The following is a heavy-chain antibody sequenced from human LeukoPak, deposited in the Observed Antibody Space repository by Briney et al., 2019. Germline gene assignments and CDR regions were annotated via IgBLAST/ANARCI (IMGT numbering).Heavy chain of an antibody. CDR2: IRYDGSNE. D-gene: IGHD2-2*01. V-gene: IGHV3-30*02. CDR1: GFSFSGYG. CDR3: AKPIVIVPAAKVDY. Sequence: GGSLRLSCAASGFSFSGYGMHWVRQAPGKGLEWVAFIRYDGSNEYYADSVKGRLTISRDNSKNTLYLQMNSLRAEDTAVYYCAKPIVIVPAAKVDYWGQGTLVTVSS. J-gene: IGHJ4*02.